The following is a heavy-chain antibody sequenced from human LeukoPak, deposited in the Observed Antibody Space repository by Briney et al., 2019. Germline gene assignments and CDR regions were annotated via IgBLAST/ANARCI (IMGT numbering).Heavy chain of an antibody. CDR3: ASKQGDY. J-gene: IGHJ4*02. CDR2: ISYDGSTK. CDR1: AFTFYNYT. Sequence: GGSLRLSCTASAFTFYNYTIHWVRQAPGKGLEWVAVISYDGSTKYYADSMKGRFTISRDNAKKSLYLQMNSLRAEDTAVYYCASKQGDYWGQGTLVTVSS. V-gene: IGHV3-30-3*01.